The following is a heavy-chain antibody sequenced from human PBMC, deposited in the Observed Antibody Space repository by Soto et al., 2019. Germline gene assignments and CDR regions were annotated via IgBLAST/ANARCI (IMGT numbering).Heavy chain of an antibody. J-gene: IGHJ5*02. V-gene: IGHV3-23*01. D-gene: IGHD3-9*01. Sequence: GGSLRLSCAASGFTFSSYAMSWVRQAPGKGLEWVSAISGSGGSTYYADSVKGRFTISRDNSKNTLYLQMNSLRAEDTAVYYCAKDLGRMGTYDILTGYTGNWFDPWGQGTLVTVSS. CDR3: AKDLGRMGTYDILTGYTGNWFDP. CDR2: ISGSGGST. CDR1: GFTFSSYA.